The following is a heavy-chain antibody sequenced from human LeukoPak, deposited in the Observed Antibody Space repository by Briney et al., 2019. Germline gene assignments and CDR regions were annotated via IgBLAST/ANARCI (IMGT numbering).Heavy chain of an antibody. CDR3: ARVFPAAVYYYTYGMDV. D-gene: IGHD2-2*01. CDR2: IYTSGST. Sequence: PSETLSLTCTVSGGSISSYYWSWIRQPAGKGLEWIGRIYTSGSTNYNPSLKSRVTMSVDTSKNQFSLKLSSVTAADTAVYYCARVFPAAVYYYTYGMDVGAKGPTVPVPS. V-gene: IGHV4-4*07. CDR1: GGSISSYY. J-gene: IGHJ6*04.